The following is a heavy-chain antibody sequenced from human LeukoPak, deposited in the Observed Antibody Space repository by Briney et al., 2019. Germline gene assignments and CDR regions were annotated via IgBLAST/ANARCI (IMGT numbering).Heavy chain of an antibody. CDR2: INPNSGGT. J-gene: IGHJ4*02. CDR1: GYTFTSYY. CDR3: ARDTRWYDILTGYYITGPDY. D-gene: IGHD3-9*01. Sequence: ASVKVSCKASGYTFTSYYMHWVRQAPGQGLEWMGWINPNSGGTNYAQKFQGRVTMTRDTSISTAYMELSRLRSDDTAVYYCARDTRWYDILTGYYITGPDYWGQGTLVTVSS. V-gene: IGHV1-2*02.